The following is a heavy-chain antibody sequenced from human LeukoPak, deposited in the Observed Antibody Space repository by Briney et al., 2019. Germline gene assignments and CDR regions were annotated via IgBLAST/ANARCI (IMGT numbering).Heavy chain of an antibody. CDR2: INHSGST. V-gene: IGHV4-34*01. CDR1: GGSFSGYY. CDR3: ARHVVVPDPYNWFDP. J-gene: IGHJ5*02. Sequence: PSETLSLTCAVYGGSFSGYYWSWIRQPPGKGLEWIGEINHSGSTNYNPSLKSRVTISVDTSKNQFSLKLSSVTAADTAVYYCARHVVVPDPYNWFDPWGQGTLVTVSS. D-gene: IGHD2-2*01.